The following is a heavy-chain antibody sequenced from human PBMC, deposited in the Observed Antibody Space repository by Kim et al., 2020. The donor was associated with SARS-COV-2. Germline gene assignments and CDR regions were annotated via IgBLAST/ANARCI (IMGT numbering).Heavy chain of an antibody. CDR3: ARHFDYSNVLDI. D-gene: IGHD2-15*01. V-gene: IGHV4-39*01. Sequence: NPHLKSRVSISVDTSKNQFSLKVSSETAADTAVYYCARHFDYSNVLDIWGQGTMVTVSS. J-gene: IGHJ3*02.